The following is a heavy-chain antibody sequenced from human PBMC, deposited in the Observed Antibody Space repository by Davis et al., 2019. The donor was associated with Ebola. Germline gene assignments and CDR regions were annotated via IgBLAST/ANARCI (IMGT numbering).Heavy chain of an antibody. Sequence: SVKVSCKASGGTFSDYTFSWVRQAPGQGLEWVGRINPILGVADYAQKFQGRITIIADESTNTAYVELSSLKSEDTAVYYCAGHGRRLVGYFDSWGQGTPVTVSS. D-gene: IGHD2-2*01. CDR1: GGTFSDYT. CDR2: INPILGVA. CDR3: AGHGRRLVGYFDS. J-gene: IGHJ4*02. V-gene: IGHV1-69*02.